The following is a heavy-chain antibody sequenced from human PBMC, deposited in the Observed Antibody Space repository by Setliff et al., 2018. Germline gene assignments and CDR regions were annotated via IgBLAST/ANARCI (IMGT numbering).Heavy chain of an antibody. CDR3: ARESATIGEFPLYYFDK. D-gene: IGHD3-10*01. CDR2: FHTGGAT. V-gene: IGHV4-61*09. CDR1: GGSISSGGFY. Sequence: ASETLSLTCSVSGGSISSGGFYWSRIRQSAGRGLEWIGHFHTGGATDYNLSLKSRVTISLDSSKNQFSLRLSSVTAADAAVYFCARESATIGEFPLYYFDKWGQGSPVTVSS. J-gene: IGHJ4*02.